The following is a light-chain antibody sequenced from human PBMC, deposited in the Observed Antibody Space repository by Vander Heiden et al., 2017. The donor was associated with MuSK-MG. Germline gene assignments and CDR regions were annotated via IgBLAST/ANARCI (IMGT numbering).Light chain of an antibody. Sequence: QSVLTQPPSASGTPGQRVTISCSGTSSNIRKPTVNWYQHLPGAAPKLPKYHNDLRPAGAPARGSGSNSGTSASLAISGLPSGEEGDYYCAAWEESLSGSVVFGGGTKLTVL. CDR2: HND. CDR1: SSNIRKPT. CDR3: AAWEESLSGSVV. V-gene: IGLV1-44*01. J-gene: IGLJ2*01.